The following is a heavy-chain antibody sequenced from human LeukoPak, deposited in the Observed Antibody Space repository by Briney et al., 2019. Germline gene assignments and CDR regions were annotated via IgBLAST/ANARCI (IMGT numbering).Heavy chain of an antibody. CDR2: IYYSGST. CDR3: ARTGFWSGYSHYYYYYYMDV. J-gene: IGHJ6*03. D-gene: IGHD3-3*01. CDR1: GGSISSSNYY. Sequence: PSETLSLTCTVSGGSISSSNYYWGWIRQPPGKGLEWIGTIYYSGSTYYNLSLKSRVTISIDTSKNQFSLKLSSVTAADTAVYYCARTGFWSGYSHYYYYYYMDVWGKGTTVTVSS. V-gene: IGHV4-39*07.